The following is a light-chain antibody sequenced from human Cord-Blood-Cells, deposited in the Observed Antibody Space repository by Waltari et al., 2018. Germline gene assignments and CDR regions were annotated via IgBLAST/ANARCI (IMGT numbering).Light chain of an antibody. CDR3: QQSYSTPLT. V-gene: IGKV1-39*01. Sequence: DIQMTQSPSSLSASVGDRVTITCRASQSISSYLNWYKQKPGKAPKPLIYAASSLQSGVPSRFSGSGSGTDFTLTISSLQPEDFATYYCQQSYSTPLTFGGGTKVEIK. CDR1: QSISSY. CDR2: AAS. J-gene: IGKJ4*01.